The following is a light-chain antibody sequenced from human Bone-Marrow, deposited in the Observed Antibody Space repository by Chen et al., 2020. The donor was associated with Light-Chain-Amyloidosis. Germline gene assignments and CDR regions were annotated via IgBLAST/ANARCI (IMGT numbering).Light chain of an antibody. J-gene: IGLJ1*01. CDR1: SGDVGTYYY. V-gene: IGLV2-14*01. Sequence: QSALTKPASVSGSPGQSITISCTGTSGDVGTYYYVSWYQQHPGKAPKVMISAVSNRPSGVSNRFSCSKSGNTASLTISGLQAEYEADYYCSSFTSSSSYVFGPGTKVTVL. CDR3: SSFTSSSSYV. CDR2: AVS.